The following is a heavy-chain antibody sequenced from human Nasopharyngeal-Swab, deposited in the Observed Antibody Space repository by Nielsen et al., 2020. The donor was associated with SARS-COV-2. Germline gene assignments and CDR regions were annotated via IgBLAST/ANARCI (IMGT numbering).Heavy chain of an antibody. D-gene: IGHD2-15*01. CDR3: TRSGRAATKTRYFDY. Sequence: GESLKISCAASGFTFSSSWMSWVLQAPGQGLEWVGFTRIKAFGVTPEYAASVKGRFTISRDASKSIAYLQMNSLKIEDTGMYYCTRSGRAATKTRYFDYWGQGTLVTVSS. CDR1: GFTFSSSW. V-gene: IGHV3-49*04. CDR2: TRIKAFGVTP. J-gene: IGHJ4*02.